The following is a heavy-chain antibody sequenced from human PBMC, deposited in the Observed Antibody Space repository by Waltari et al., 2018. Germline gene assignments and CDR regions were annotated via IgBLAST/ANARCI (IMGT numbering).Heavy chain of an antibody. CDR2: IYTSGTT. CDR1: GCSFPFYT. D-gene: IGHD4-17*01. V-gene: IGHV4-4*07. CDR3: ARDGDYGDYIQY. Sequence: QVQLQESRPGLVNPSETLSLTCTVPGCSFPFYTYSWLRQAAGRGLEWIGRIYTSGTTYYNPSLTSRVTMSVDTSKQHLSLEVKSVTAADTAIYYCARDGDYGDYIQYWGQGTPVTVSS. J-gene: IGHJ1*01.